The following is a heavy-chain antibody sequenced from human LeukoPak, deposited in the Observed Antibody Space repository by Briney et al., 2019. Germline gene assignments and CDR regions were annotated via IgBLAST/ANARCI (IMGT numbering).Heavy chain of an antibody. Sequence: ASVKVSRKASGYTFTSYGISWVRQAPGQGLEWMGWISAYNGNTNYAQKLQGRVTMTTDTSTSTAYMELRSLRSDDTAVYYCARAGPVAYCGGDCYSDYRGQGTLVTVSS. J-gene: IGHJ4*02. V-gene: IGHV1-18*01. CDR2: ISAYNGNT. CDR3: ARAGPVAYCGGDCYSDY. D-gene: IGHD2-21*02. CDR1: GYTFTSYG.